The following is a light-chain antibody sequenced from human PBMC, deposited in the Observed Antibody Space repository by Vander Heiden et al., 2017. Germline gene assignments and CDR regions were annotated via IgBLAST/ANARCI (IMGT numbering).Light chain of an antibody. CDR3: QHENNWPRT. CDR2: GAS. CDR1: QSVNIN. V-gene: IGKV3-15*01. Sequence: EVVMTQSPATVSVSPGERTTLSCGASQSVNINLAWYQQKPGQAPRLLIYGASTRAAGIPDRFSGNGSGTEFTLTIGSLQSEDFAVYYCQHENNWPRTFGHGTKVDIK. J-gene: IGKJ3*01.